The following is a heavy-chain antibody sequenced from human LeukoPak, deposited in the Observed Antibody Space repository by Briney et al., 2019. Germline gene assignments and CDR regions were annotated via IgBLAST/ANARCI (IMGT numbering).Heavy chain of an antibody. D-gene: IGHD3-3*01. CDR3: ARRRVADDDFWSGYYNDYYYMDV. CDR2: IYPGDSDT. CDR1: GYSFTSYW. V-gene: IGHV5-51*01. J-gene: IGHJ6*03. Sequence: GESLKISCKGSGYSFTSYWIGWVRQMPGKGLEWMGIIYPGDSDTRYSPSFQGQVTISADKSISTAYLQWSSLKASDTAMYYCARRRVADDDFWSGYYNDYYYMDVWGKGTTVTVSS.